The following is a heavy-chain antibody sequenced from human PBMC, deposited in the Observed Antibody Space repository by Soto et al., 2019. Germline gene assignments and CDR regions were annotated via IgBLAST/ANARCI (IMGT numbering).Heavy chain of an antibody. CDR2: FDPEDGET. CDR1: GYTLTELS. CDR3: ATYIAADGSNWFDP. V-gene: IGHV1-24*01. Sequence: ASVKVSCKVSGYTLTELSMHWVRQAPGKGLEWMGGFDPEDGETIYAQKFQGRVTMTEDTSTDTAYMELSSLRSEDTAVYYCATYIAADGSNWFDPWGQGTLVTVSS. D-gene: IGHD6-13*01. J-gene: IGHJ5*02.